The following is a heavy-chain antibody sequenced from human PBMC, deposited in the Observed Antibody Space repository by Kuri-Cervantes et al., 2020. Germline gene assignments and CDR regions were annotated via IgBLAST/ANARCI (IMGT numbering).Heavy chain of an antibody. V-gene: IGHV3-33*07. CDR3: ARDFHSSSWYWVD. CDR1: GFTFDMYA. Sequence: GESLKISCAGSGFTFDMYAVSWVRQAPGKGLEWVAIIWYDGTNKYYADSVKGRFTVSRDNSKDTLYLQMNSLRAEDTAVYYCARDFHSSSWYWVDRGQGTLVTVSS. J-gene: IGHJ4*02. D-gene: IGHD6-13*01. CDR2: IWYDGTNK.